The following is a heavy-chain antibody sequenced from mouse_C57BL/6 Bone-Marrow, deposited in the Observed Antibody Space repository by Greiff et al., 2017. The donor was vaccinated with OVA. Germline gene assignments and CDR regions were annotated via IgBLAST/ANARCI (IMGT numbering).Heavy chain of an antibody. V-gene: IGHV5-6*02. J-gene: IGHJ4*01. Sequence: EVKLVESGGDLVKPGGSLKLSCAASGFTFSSYGMSWVRQTPDKRLAWVATISSGGSYTYYPDSVEGRVTISRDNAKNTLYLQMSSLKSEDTAMYYCARRGNYGGAMDYWGQGTSVTVSS. CDR2: ISSGGSYT. D-gene: IGHD2-1*01. CDR1: GFTFSSYG. CDR3: ARRGNYGGAMDY.